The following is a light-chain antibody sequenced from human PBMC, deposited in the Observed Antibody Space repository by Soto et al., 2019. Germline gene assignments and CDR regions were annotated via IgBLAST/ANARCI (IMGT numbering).Light chain of an antibody. CDR2: GAS. Sequence: EIVLTQSPGTLSLSPGERATLSCRASQSVPSDWLAWYRQKPGQAPRLLIYGASSRATGVPDRVSGRGSGTDFTLTINRLEPEDFAVYSWQQYGNFPYTFGQGTQLEIK. J-gene: IGKJ2*01. CDR3: QQYGNFPYT. V-gene: IGKV3-20*01. CDR1: QSVPSDW.